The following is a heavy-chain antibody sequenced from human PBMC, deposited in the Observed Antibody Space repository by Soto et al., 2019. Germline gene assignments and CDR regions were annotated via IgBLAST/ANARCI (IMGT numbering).Heavy chain of an antibody. Sequence: GGSLRLSCAASGFTFSRYAMSWVRQAPGKGLEWVSTIGGSGGTYYADSVKGRFTISRDTSRNTLYLQMNSLRAEDTAVYYCALRGRYYFDYWGQGTLVTVSS. J-gene: IGHJ4*02. CDR3: ALRGRYYFDY. CDR1: GFTFSRYA. CDR2: IGGSGGT. V-gene: IGHV3-23*01.